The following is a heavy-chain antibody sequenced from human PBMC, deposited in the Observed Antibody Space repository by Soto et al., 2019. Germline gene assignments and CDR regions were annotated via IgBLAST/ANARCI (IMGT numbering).Heavy chain of an antibody. J-gene: IGHJ4*02. CDR1: GFTFSSYS. V-gene: IGHV3-48*01. Sequence: GGSLRLSCAASGFTFSSYSMNWVRQAPGKGLEWVSYISSNSSTIYYADSVKGRFTISRDNAKNTLYLQMNSLRAEDTAVYYCARDPVSGGYVFYWGQGTLVTVSS. CDR3: ARDPVSGGYVFY. D-gene: IGHD3-10*01. CDR2: ISSNSSTI.